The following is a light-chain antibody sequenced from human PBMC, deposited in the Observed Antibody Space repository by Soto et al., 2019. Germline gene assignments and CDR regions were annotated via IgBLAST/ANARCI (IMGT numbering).Light chain of an antibody. V-gene: IGKV3-15*01. CDR2: GAS. CDR3: QQYYNWPRT. CDR1: QSVSDN. Sequence: EIVMTQSPAALSVSPGERATLSCRASQSVSDNLAWYQQKLCQAPRLLIYGASTRAAGFPARFSGSGSGTDFTLAISSLQSEGCAVYYCQQYYNWPRTFGQGTKVESK. J-gene: IGKJ1*01.